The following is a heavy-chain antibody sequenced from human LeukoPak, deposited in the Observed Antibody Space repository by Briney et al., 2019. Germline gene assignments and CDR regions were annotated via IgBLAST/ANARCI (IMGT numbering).Heavy chain of an antibody. J-gene: IGHJ6*02. D-gene: IGHD1-26*01. V-gene: IGHV1-18*01. CDR1: GYTFTSYG. Sequence: ASVKVSCKASGYTFTSYGISWERQAPGQGLEWMGWISAYNGNTNYAQKLQGRVTMTTDTSTSTAYMELRSLRSDDTAVYYCARWRGRGSYLYYYYGMDVWGQGTTVTVSS. CDR2: ISAYNGNT. CDR3: ARWRGRGSYLYYYYGMDV.